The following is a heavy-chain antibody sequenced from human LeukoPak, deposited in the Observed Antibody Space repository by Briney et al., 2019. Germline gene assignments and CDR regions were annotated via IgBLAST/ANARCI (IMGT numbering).Heavy chain of an antibody. Sequence: GGSLRLSCAASGFTFDDYAMHWVRQAPGKGLEWVSGISWNSDTIGYADSVKGRFTISRDNAKNSLYLQMNSLRAEDTAVYYCARDDGSYIAAAGGAFDIWGQGTMVTVSS. CDR2: ISWNSDTI. J-gene: IGHJ3*02. D-gene: IGHD6-13*01. CDR1: GFTFDDYA. V-gene: IGHV3-9*01. CDR3: ARDDGSYIAAAGGAFDI.